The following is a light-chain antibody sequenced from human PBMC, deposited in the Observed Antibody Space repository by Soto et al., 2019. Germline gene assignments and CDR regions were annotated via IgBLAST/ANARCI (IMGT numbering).Light chain of an antibody. CDR2: DAS. J-gene: IGKJ5*01. V-gene: IGKV3-11*01. Sequence: EIVLTQCPGTLSLSPGERATLSCRASQSVSSYLAWYQQKPGQAPRLLIYDASNRATSIPARFSGSGSGTDFTLTISSLEPEDFAVYYCQQRSNWPITFGQGTRLEIK. CDR1: QSVSSY. CDR3: QQRSNWPIT.